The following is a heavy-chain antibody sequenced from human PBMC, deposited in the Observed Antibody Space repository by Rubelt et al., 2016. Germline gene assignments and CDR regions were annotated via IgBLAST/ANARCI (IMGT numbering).Heavy chain of an antibody. CDR2: FHYGGST. V-gene: IGHV4-30-4*07. CDR1: GGSISSGTYS. Sequence: QVQLQESGPGLVKPSQTLSLTCAVSGGSISSGTYSWSWIRQPPGKGLEWIGNFHYGGSTYYNPSLKSRLTISLDTPKNQVSLKLSSVTAADTAVYYCARGGFAILVREHAFDIWGQGTMVTVSS. D-gene: IGHD2-21*01. J-gene: IGHJ3*02. CDR3: ARGGFAILVREHAFDI.